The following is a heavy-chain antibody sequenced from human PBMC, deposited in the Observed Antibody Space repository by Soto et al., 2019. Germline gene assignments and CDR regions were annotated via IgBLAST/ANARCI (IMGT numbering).Heavy chain of an antibody. Sequence: GASVNVSCKASGYTFTSYYMHWVRQAPGQGLEWMGIINPSGGSTSYAQKFQGRVTMTRDTSTSTVYMELSSLRSEDTAVYYCARGHYYYGSGSYYLSAKSAVVDYYYYGMDVWGQGTTVTVSS. CDR3: ARGHYYYGSGSYYLSAKSAVVDYYYYGMDV. V-gene: IGHV1-46*01. CDR1: GYTFTSYY. D-gene: IGHD3-10*01. J-gene: IGHJ6*02. CDR2: INPSGGST.